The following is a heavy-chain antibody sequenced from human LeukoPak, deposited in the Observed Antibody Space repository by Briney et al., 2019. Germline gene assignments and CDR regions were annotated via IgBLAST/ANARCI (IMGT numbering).Heavy chain of an antibody. CDR3: ARDNSVGDYAWWFDP. D-gene: IGHD1-26*01. CDR2: INPSGGTT. CDR1: GYTFTSYY. Sequence: ASVKVSCKASGYTFTSYYMHWVRQAPGQGLEWMGLINPSGGTTRCAQKFQGRVTMTRDLSTSTDYMELSSLRSDDTAVYFGARDNSVGDYAWWFDPWGQGTLVTVSS. V-gene: IGHV1-46*01. J-gene: IGHJ5*02.